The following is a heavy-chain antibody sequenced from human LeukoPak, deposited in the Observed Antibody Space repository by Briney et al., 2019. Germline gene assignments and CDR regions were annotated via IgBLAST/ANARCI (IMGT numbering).Heavy chain of an antibody. Sequence: PVKVSCKASGGTFSSYAISWVRQAPGQGLEWMGRIIPIFGTANYAQKFQGRVTITTDESTSTAYMELSSLRSEDTAVYYCAREYSSSSEPFDYWGQGTLVTVSS. CDR1: GGTFSSYA. J-gene: IGHJ4*02. CDR3: AREYSSSSEPFDY. D-gene: IGHD6-6*01. CDR2: IIPIFGTA. V-gene: IGHV1-69*05.